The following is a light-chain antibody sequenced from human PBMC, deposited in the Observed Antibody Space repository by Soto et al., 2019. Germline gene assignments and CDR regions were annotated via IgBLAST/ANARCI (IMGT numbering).Light chain of an antibody. V-gene: IGKV3-11*01. CDR1: QSVSSY. CDR3: QQRDT. J-gene: IGKJ4*01. Sequence: EIVLTQSPATLSLSPGERATLSCRASQSVSSYLAWYQQKPGQAPRLLIYDASNRATGIPARFSGSGSGTDFTLTISSLEPEDFAVYHCQQRDTFGGGTKVEIK. CDR2: DAS.